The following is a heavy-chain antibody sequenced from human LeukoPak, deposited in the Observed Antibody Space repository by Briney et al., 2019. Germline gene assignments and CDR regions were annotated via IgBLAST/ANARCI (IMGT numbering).Heavy chain of an antibody. V-gene: IGHV4-59*12. Sequence: PSETLSLTCTVSGGSISSYYWSWIRQPPGKGLEWIGYIYYSGSTNYNPSLKSRVTISVDTSKNQFSLKLSSVTAADTAVYYCARVPWGLYYFDYWGQGTLVTVSS. CDR3: ARVPWGLYYFDY. CDR2: IYYSGST. D-gene: IGHD3-16*01. CDR1: GGSISSYY. J-gene: IGHJ4*02.